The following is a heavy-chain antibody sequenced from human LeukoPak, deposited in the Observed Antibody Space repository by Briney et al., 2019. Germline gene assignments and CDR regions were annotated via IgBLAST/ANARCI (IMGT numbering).Heavy chain of an antibody. CDR2: ISDSDNII. Sequence: GGSLRLSCAASGFTFSSYEMIWVRQAPGKGLEWISYISDSDNIIYYADSVKGPFTISRDSAKNSLYLQMNSLRAEDTAIYYCARDLGLEHTFDMGGQGTMVTVSS. D-gene: IGHD1/OR15-1a*01. J-gene: IGHJ3*02. CDR3: ARDLGLEHTFDM. V-gene: IGHV3-48*03. CDR1: GFTFSSYE.